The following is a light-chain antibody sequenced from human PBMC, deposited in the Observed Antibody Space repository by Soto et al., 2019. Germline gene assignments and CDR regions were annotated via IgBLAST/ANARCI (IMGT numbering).Light chain of an antibody. V-gene: IGKV4-1*01. Sequence: DIVMTQSPDSLAVSLGERATINCKSSQSVLYTSSNKNYLAWYQQKPGQPPKLLIYWASTRESGVPDRFTGSGSGTDFSLTISSLQAEDVAVYYCQQYYSSITFGQGTRLENK. CDR1: QSVLYTSSNKNY. J-gene: IGKJ5*01. CDR2: WAS. CDR3: QQYYSSIT.